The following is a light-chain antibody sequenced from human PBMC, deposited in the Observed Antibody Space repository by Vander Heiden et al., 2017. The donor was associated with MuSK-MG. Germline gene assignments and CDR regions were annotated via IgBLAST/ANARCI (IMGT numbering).Light chain of an antibody. J-gene: IGKJ4*01. Sequence: DIVMTQSPDSLALSLGEGATINCKSSQSVLYTDNNKNYVPWYQHKPGQSPRLLISWASARESGVPARFSCSGSGTDFTLTISGLQAEDVAVYFCQQYYSSPRTFGGGAKVEIK. CDR1: QSVLYTDNNKNY. CDR3: QQYYSSPRT. CDR2: WAS. V-gene: IGKV4-1*01.